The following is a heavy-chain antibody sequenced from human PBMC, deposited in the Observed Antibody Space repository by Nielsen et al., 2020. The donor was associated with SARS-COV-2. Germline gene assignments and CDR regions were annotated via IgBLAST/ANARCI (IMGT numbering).Heavy chain of an antibody. CDR1: GFTFSSYA. Sequence: GGSLRLSCSASGFTFSSYAMHWVRQAPGKGLEYVSAISSNGGSTYYVDSVKGRFTISRDNTKNSLYLQMNSLRAEDTALYYCAKGHSSGWYNWFDPWGQGTLVTVSS. CDR2: ISSNGGST. J-gene: IGHJ5*02. V-gene: IGHV3-64*04. CDR3: AKGHSSGWYNWFDP. D-gene: IGHD6-19*01.